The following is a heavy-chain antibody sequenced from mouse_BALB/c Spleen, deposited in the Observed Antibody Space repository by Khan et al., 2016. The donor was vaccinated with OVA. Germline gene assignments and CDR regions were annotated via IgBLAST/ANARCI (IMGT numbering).Heavy chain of an antibody. Sequence: EVELVESGGGLVQPGGSLTLSCATSGFTFSDYYIYWVRQTPEKRQEWVAYNSNGGGFTYYPDTIEGRFTISRDNAKNTLYLQMSRLKSEDTAMYYCARQLNGAMDYWGQGTSVTVSS. CDR1: GFTFSDYY. J-gene: IGHJ4*01. CDR2: NSNGGGFT. CDR3: ARQLNGAMDY. V-gene: IGHV5-12*02.